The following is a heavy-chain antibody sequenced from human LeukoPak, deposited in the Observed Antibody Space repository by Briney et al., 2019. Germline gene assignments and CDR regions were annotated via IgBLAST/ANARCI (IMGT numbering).Heavy chain of an antibody. CDR2: INSGGST. CDR3: AKDWPSEWQQLPDYDAFDI. J-gene: IGHJ3*02. D-gene: IGHD6-13*01. V-gene: IGHV3-23*01. CDR1: GFNFRDAA. Sequence: GGSLRLSCAASGFNFRDAAMTWVRQAPGKGLEWVSAINSGGSTYYADSLKGRFTISRDNSKNTLYLQMNSLRADDTAVYYCAKDWPSEWQQLPDYDAFDIWGQGTMVTVSS.